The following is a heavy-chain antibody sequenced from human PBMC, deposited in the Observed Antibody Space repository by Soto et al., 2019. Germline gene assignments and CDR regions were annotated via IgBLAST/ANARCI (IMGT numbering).Heavy chain of an antibody. V-gene: IGHV3-23*01. CDR2: ISGRGGNT. J-gene: IGHJ4*02. CDR1: GFTFSSYA. D-gene: IGHD3-16*02. Sequence: EVQLLESGGGLVQPGGSLRLSCAASGFTFSSYAMSWVRQAPGKGLEWVSAISGRGGNTYYADSVKGRFTISRDNSKNPLYLQMNSLRAEDMAVYYCAIEGGSYRGGSFDYWGQGTLVTVSS. CDR3: AIEGGSYRGGSFDY.